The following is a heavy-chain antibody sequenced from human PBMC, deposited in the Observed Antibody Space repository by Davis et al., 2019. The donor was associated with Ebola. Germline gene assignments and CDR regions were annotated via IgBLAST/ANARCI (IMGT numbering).Heavy chain of an antibody. V-gene: IGHV3-23*01. CDR3: SRATLAHCSGNSCQEYWFDP. Sequence: PGGSLRLSCAASGFTFGTYAMTWVRQAPGKGLEWVAGIRADSGSTPLADSVKGRFTISRDNSKNTLYLQMNSLRAEDTAVYYCSRATLAHCSGNSCQEYWFDPWGQGTLVTVSS. CDR2: IRADSGST. J-gene: IGHJ5*02. CDR1: GFTFGTYA. D-gene: IGHD2-2*01.